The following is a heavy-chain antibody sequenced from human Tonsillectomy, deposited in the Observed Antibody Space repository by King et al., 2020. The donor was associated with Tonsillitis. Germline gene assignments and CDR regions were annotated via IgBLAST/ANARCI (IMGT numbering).Heavy chain of an antibody. V-gene: IGHV3-33*01. Sequence: VQLVESGGGVVQPGRSLRLSCAASGFTFSSYAMHWVRQAPGKGLEGVAVIWYDGNNKYYTDSVKGRFTISRDKSKNTVYLEMNSLRAEDTAVYYCAREVEMVHDYWGQGTLGTVSS. D-gene: IGHD5-24*01. CDR2: IWYDGNNK. CDR1: GFTFSSYA. CDR3: AREVEMVHDY. J-gene: IGHJ4*02.